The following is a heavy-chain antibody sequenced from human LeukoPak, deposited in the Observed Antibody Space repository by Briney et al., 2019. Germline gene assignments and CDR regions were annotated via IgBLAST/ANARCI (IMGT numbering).Heavy chain of an antibody. J-gene: IGHJ6*03. CDR2: ISSSSSYI. D-gene: IGHD3-3*01. CDR3: AREWYYDFWSGYYPDYYYYYYMDV. CDR1: GFTFSSYS. Sequence: GSLRLSCAASGFTFSSYSMNWVRQAPGKGLGCVSSISSSSSYIYYADSVKGRFTISRDNAKNSLYLQMNSLRAEDTAVYYCAREWYYDFWSGYYPDYYYYYYMDVWGKGTTVTVSS. V-gene: IGHV3-21*01.